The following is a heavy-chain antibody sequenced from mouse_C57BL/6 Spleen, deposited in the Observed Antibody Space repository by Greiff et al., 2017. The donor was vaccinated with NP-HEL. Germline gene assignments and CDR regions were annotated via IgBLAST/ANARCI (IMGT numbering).Heavy chain of an antibody. CDR2: IDPENGDT. V-gene: IGHV14-4*01. J-gene: IGHJ2*01. CDR3: TTVSTMVPYFDY. CDR1: GFNIKDDY. Sequence: EVQLQQSGAELVRPGASVKLSCTASGFNIKDDYMHWVKQRPEQGLEWIGWIDPENGDTEYASKFQGKATITADTSSNTAYLQLSSLTSEDTAVYYCTTVSTMVPYFDYWGQGTTLTVSS. D-gene: IGHD2-1*01.